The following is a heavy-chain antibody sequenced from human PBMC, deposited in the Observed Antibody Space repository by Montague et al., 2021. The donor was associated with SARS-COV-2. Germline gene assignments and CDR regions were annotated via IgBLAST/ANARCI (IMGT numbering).Heavy chain of an antibody. CDR2: IRQDGSEK. D-gene: IGHD6-19*01. Sequence: SLRLSCAASGFTFSSYWMSWVRQAPGKGLEWVAHIRQDGSEKYYXDSXKGRFTISRDNAKNSLYLQMNSLRAEDTAVYYCARDEIVGWQWLGSTYYGMDVWGQGTTVTVSS. V-gene: IGHV3-7*01. CDR1: GFTFSSYW. CDR3: ARDEIVGWQWLGSTYYGMDV. J-gene: IGHJ6*02.